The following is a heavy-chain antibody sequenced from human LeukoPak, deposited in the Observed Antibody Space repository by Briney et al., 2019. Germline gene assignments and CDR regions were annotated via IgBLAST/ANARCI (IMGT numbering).Heavy chain of an antibody. V-gene: IGHV4-39*07. J-gene: IGHJ1*01. D-gene: IGHD3-22*01. Sequence: SETLSLTCSVSGDSISSSGCYWAWLRQPPVKGLEWIGSIHYSGTTYYNPSLKSRVTVSVDTSKNEFSLHLNSVTAADTATYYCARTYSSGQGAYYWGQGTLVTVSS. CDR1: GDSISSSGCY. CDR2: IHYSGTT. CDR3: ARTYSSGQGAYY.